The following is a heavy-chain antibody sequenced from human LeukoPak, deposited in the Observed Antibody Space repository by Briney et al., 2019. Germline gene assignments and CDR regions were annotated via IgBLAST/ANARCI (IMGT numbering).Heavy chain of an antibody. Sequence: GESLKISCKGSGYSFTSYWIGWVRQMPGKGLEWMGIIYPGDSDTRCSPSFQGQVTISADKSISTAYLQWSSLKASDTAMYYCASGPAYDILTGYLQYYFDYWGQGTLVTVSS. J-gene: IGHJ4*02. D-gene: IGHD3-9*01. CDR3: ASGPAYDILTGYLQYYFDY. CDR2: IYPGDSDT. V-gene: IGHV5-51*01. CDR1: GYSFTSYW.